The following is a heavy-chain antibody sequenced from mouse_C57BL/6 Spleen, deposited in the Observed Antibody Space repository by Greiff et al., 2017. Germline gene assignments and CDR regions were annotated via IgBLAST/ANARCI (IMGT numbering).Heavy chain of an antibody. V-gene: IGHV1-61*01. Sequence: VQLQQSGAELVRPGSSVKLSCKASGYTFTSYWMDWVKQRPGQGLEWIGNIYPSDSETHYNQKFKDKATLTVDKSSSTAYMQLSSLTSEDSAVYYCARQVLRWNFDVWGTGTTVTVSS. J-gene: IGHJ1*03. CDR1: GYTFTSYW. D-gene: IGHD1-1*01. CDR2: IYPSDSET. CDR3: ARQVLRWNFDV.